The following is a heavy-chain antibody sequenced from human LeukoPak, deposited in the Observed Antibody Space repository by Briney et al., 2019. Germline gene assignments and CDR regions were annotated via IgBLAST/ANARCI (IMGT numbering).Heavy chain of an antibody. Sequence: GGSLRLSCAASGFTFSTYWMSWVRQAPGKGLERVANIHQDGNEKYYVDSVKGRFTISRDNAKNSLYLQMNSLRAEDTAVYYCARGDKFSGDCWGQGTLVTVSS. J-gene: IGHJ4*02. CDR2: IHQDGNEK. V-gene: IGHV3-7*04. CDR1: GFTFSTYW. D-gene: IGHD2-15*01. CDR3: ARGDKFSGDC.